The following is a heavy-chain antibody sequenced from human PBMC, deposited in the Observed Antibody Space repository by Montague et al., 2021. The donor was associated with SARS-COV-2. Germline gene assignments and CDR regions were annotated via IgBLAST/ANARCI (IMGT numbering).Heavy chain of an antibody. J-gene: IGHJ6*02. CDR3: ARLSNYYGSGSYYPHNYYYYGMDV. D-gene: IGHD3-10*01. V-gene: IGHV4-39*01. CDR2: ICYSGST. CDR1: GGSIRTSSYY. Sequence: SETLSLTCTVSGGSIRTSSYYWGWIRQPPGKGLDWIGSICYSGSTYYNESLKSRVTISVDTSKNQFSLKLSSVTAADTVVYYCARLSNYYGSGSYYPHNYYYYGMDVWGQGTTVTVSS.